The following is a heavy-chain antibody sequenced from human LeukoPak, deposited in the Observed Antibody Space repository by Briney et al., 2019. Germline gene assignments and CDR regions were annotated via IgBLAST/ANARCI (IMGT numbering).Heavy chain of an antibody. J-gene: IGHJ4*02. V-gene: IGHV3-48*03. CDR1: GFTFSSYE. Sequence: GGSLRLSCAASGFTFSSYEMNWVRQAPGKGLEWVSYISSSGSTIYYADSVKGRFTISRDNAKNSLYLQMNSLRAEGTAVYYCASTIVVVPAAMGYEDYWGQGTLVTVSS. CDR2: ISSSGSTI. D-gene: IGHD2-2*01. CDR3: ASTIVVVPAAMGYEDY.